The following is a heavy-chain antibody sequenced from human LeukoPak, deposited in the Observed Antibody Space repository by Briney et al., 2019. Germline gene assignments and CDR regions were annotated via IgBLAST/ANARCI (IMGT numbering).Heavy chain of an antibody. V-gene: IGHV6-1*01. D-gene: IGHD6-19*01. CDR2: TYYRSTWYN. CDR3: ARRGQWLVIDY. J-gene: IGHJ4*02. CDR1: GDSVSSNSVT. Sequence: SQTLSLTCAISGDSVSSNSVTWNWIRQSPSRGLEWLGRTYYRSTWYNDYAVSVRGRITVNPDTSKNQFSLQLNSVTPEDTAVYYCARRGQWLVIDYWGQGTLVTVSS.